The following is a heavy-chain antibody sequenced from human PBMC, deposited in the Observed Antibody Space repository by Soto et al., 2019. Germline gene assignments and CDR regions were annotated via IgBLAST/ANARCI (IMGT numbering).Heavy chain of an antibody. CDR2: FDPEDGET. V-gene: IGHV1-24*01. Sequence: QVQLVQSGAEVKKPGASVKVSCKVSGYTLTELSMHWVRQAPGKGLEWMGSFDPEDGETIYAQQFQGRVIMTEDTSTDTAYMELSSLRSEDTAVYYCATFDYSGSFTGGCDPWGQGTLVTVSS. CDR1: GYTLTELS. J-gene: IGHJ5*02. D-gene: IGHD1-26*01. CDR3: ATFDYSGSFTGGCDP.